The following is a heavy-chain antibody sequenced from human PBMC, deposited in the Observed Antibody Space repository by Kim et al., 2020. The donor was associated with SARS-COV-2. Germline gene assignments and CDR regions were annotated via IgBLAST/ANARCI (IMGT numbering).Heavy chain of an antibody. D-gene: IGHD1-7*01. CDR3: AKVGTTGLGYYYYYYMDV. Sequence: KGRFHISRDNAKNSLYLQMNSLRAEDTALYYCAKVGTTGLGYYYYYYMDVWGKGTTVTVSS. J-gene: IGHJ6*03. V-gene: IGHV3-9*01.